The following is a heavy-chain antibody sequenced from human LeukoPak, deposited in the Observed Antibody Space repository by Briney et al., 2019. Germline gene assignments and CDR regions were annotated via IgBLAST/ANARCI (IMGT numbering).Heavy chain of an antibody. D-gene: IGHD1-26*01. V-gene: IGHV3-74*01. CDR3: ARESSGSYYGYFDY. Sequence: QSGGSLRLSCAASGFTFSSYWMHWVRQAPGKGLVWVSRINSDGSSTSYADSVKGRFTISRDNAKNTLYLQMNSLRAEDTAVYYCARESSGSYYGYFDYWGQGTLVTVSS. CDR1: GFTFSSYW. J-gene: IGHJ4*02. CDR2: INSDGSST.